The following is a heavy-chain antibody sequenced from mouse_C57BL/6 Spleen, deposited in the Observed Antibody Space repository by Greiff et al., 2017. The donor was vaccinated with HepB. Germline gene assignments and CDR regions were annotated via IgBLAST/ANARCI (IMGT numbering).Heavy chain of an antibody. D-gene: IGHD2-3*01. Sequence: EVQVVESGPGLVKPSQSLSLTCSVTGYSITSGYYWNWIRQFPGNKLEWMGYISYDGSNNYNPSLKNRISITRDTSKNQFFLKLNSVTTEDTATYYCAREDGYYGGFAYWGQGTLVTVSA. V-gene: IGHV3-6*01. CDR1: GYSITSGYY. CDR2: ISYDGSN. CDR3: AREDGYYGGFAY. J-gene: IGHJ3*01.